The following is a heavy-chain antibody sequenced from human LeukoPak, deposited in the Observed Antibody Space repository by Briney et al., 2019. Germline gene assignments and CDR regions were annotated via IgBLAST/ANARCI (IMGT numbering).Heavy chain of an antibody. CDR1: GFTFSSYG. J-gene: IGHJ4*02. CDR3: AKDLRYSSGWGTCDY. D-gene: IGHD6-19*01. V-gene: IGHV3-30*18. CDR2: ISYDGSNK. Sequence: AGGSLRLSCAASGFTFSSYGMHWVRQAPGKGLEWVAVISYDGSNKYYADSVKGRFTISRDYSKNTLYLQMNSLRAEDTAVYYCAKDLRYSSGWGTCDYWGQGTLVTVSS.